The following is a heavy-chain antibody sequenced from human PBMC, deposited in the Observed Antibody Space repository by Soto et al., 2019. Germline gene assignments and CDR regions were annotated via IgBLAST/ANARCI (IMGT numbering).Heavy chain of an antibody. Sequence: EVQLVESGGGLVQPGGSLRLSCAVSGLTVSSNYMTWVRQAPGKGLEWVSIIYSGGTTYYADSVKGRFTISRDNSKNTLYLQINSLRAEDTAGYYCAREGSGSKALGYRGQGTLVTVSS. CDR3: AREGSGSKALGY. V-gene: IGHV3-66*01. D-gene: IGHD3-10*01. J-gene: IGHJ4*02. CDR2: IYSGGTT. CDR1: GLTVSSNY.